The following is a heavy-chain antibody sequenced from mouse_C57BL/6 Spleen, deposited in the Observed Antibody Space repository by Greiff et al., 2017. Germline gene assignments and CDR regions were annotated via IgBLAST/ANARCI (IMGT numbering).Heavy chain of an antibody. CDR3: AREDYYGIYLDD. Sequence: QVQLQQSGPELVKPGASVKISCKASGYAFSSSWMNWVKQRPGKGLEWIGRIYPGDGDTNYTGKFKGKATLTAAKSSSTAYMPLSSLTSEDSAVYFCAREDYYGIYLDDWGQGTTLTVSS. V-gene: IGHV1-82*01. D-gene: IGHD1-1*01. CDR2: IYPGDGDT. J-gene: IGHJ2*01. CDR1: GYAFSSSW.